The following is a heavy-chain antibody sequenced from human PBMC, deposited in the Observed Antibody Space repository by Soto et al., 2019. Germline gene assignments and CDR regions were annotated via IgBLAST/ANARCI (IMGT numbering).Heavy chain of an antibody. V-gene: IGHV1-3*01. CDR1: GYTFTSYA. D-gene: IGHD6-6*01. CDR2: INAGNGNT. CDR3: ARERGYSSSSGQGQGMDV. J-gene: IGHJ6*02. Sequence: GASVKVSCKASGYTFTSYAMHWVRQAPGQRLEWMGWINAGNGNTKYSQKFQGRVTITRDTSASTAYMELSSLRSEDTAVYYCARERGYSSSSGQGQGMDVRGQGTTVTVSS.